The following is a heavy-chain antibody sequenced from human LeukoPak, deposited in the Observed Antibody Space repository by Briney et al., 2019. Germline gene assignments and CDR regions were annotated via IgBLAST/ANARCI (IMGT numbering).Heavy chain of an antibody. V-gene: IGHV3-23*01. D-gene: IGHD3-10*01. CDR1: GFTFSSYW. CDR2: ISGSGGST. J-gene: IGHJ4*02. CDR3: AKDGGEVRGVILPMSH. Sequence: GGSLRLSCAASGFTFSSYWMSWVRQAPGKGLEWVSAISGSGGSTYYADSVKGRFTISRDNSKNTLYLQMNSLRAEDTAVYYCAKDGGEVRGVILPMSHWGQGTLVTVSS.